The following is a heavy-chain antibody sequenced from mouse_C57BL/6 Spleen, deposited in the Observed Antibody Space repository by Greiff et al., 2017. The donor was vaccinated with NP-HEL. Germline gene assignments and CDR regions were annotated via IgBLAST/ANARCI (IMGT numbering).Heavy chain of an antibody. CDR1: GFTFSDYG. CDR3: ASIWAYGWYFYV. CDR2: ISSGSSTI. D-gene: IGHD1-1*01. V-gene: IGHV5-17*01. J-gene: IGHJ1*03. Sequence: EVQGVESGGGLVKPGGSLKLSCAASGFTFSDYGMHWVRQAPEKGLEWVAYISSGSSTIYYADTVKGRVTISRDNAKNTLFLPMTSLRSEDSAMYYCASIWAYGWYFYVWGTGTTVTVSS.